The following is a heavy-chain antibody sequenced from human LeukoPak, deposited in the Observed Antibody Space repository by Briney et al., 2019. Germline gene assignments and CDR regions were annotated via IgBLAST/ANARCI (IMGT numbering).Heavy chain of an antibody. Sequence: GESLKISCKGSGYSFTNYWIGWVRQMPGKGLEWMGIIYPADSDTRYSPSFQDQVTISADKSISTAYLQWSSLKASDTAMYYCARHSSGLLWFGELLFHGLNPLDYWGQGTLVTVSS. CDR3: ARHSSGLLWFGELLFHGLNPLDY. CDR2: IYPADSDT. D-gene: IGHD3-10*01. CDR1: GYSFTNYW. V-gene: IGHV5-51*01. J-gene: IGHJ4*02.